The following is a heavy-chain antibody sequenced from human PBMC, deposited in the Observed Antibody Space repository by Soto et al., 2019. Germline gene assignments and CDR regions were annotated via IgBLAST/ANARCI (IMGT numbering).Heavy chain of an antibody. CDR1: GYTFTSYD. J-gene: IGHJ4*02. CDR2: MNPNSGNT. D-gene: IGHD3-22*01. Sequence: QVQLVQSGAEVKKPGASVKVSCKASGYTFTSYDVNWVRQATGRGLEWMGWMNPNSGNTGYAQKFQGRVTMTRNTSISTAYMELSSLRSEDNAVYYCARGAYYYDSSGPDFDYWGQGTLVTVSS. CDR3: ARGAYYYDSSGPDFDY. V-gene: IGHV1-8*01.